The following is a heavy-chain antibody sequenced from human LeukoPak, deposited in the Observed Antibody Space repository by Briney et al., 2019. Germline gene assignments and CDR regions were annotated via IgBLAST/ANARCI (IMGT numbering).Heavy chain of an antibody. Sequence: SETLSLTCTVSGGSISSDYWSWIRQPPGKGLDLIGYIYYSGSTNYNPSLKSRVTISVDTSKNQFSLKLSSVTAADTAVYYCARVVYSYGSYYFDYWGQGTLVTVSS. CDR3: ARVVYSYGSYYFDY. CDR2: IYYSGST. CDR1: GGSISSDY. V-gene: IGHV4-59*01. D-gene: IGHD5-18*01. J-gene: IGHJ4*02.